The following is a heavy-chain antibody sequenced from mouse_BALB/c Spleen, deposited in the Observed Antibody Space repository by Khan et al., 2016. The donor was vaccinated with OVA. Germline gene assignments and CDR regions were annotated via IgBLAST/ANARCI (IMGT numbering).Heavy chain of an antibody. J-gene: IGHJ1*01. D-gene: IGHD1-1*01. CDR2: INPSNGGT. CDR3: TRKEYYGSSHRYFDV. V-gene: IGHV1-53*01. CDR1: GYTFTRYY. Sequence: QVQLQQSGTELVKPGASVKLSCKTSGYTFTRYYMYWVKQRPGQGLEWIGEINPSNGGTNFNEKFKSKATLTVDKLSSTAYMQLSSLTSEASAVYYWTRKEYYGSSHRYFDVWGAGTTVTVAS.